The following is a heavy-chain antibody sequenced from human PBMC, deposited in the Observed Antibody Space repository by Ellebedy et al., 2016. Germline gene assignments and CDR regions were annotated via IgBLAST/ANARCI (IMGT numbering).Heavy chain of an antibody. Sequence: GSLRLXXAVYGGSFSGYYWSWIRQPPGKGLEWIGEINHSGSTNYNPSLKSRVTISVDTSKNQFSLKLSSVTAADTAVYYCARGGIAARPYYYYYMDVWGKGTTVTVSS. CDR1: GGSFSGYY. J-gene: IGHJ6*03. D-gene: IGHD6-6*01. V-gene: IGHV4-34*01. CDR2: INHSGST. CDR3: ARGGIAARPYYYYYMDV.